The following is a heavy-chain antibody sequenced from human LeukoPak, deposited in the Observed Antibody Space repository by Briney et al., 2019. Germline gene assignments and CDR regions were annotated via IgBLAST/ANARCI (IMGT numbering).Heavy chain of an antibody. V-gene: IGHV3-73*01. D-gene: IGHD6-13*01. CDR3: TRPNKQQLASIPFDP. J-gene: IGHJ5*02. Sequence: PGGSLRLSCAASGFTFSGSAMHWVRQASGKGLEWVGRIRSKANSYATACAASVKGRFTISRDDSKNTAYLQMNSLKTEDTAVYYCTRPNKQQLASIPFDPWGQGTLVTVSS. CDR1: GFTFSGSA. CDR2: IRSKANSYAT.